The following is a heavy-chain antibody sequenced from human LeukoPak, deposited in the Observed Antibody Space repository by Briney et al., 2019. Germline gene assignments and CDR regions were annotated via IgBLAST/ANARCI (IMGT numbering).Heavy chain of an antibody. CDR2: ISYDGSNK. V-gene: IGHV3-30-3*01. D-gene: IGHD1-26*01. CDR3: ARTIRTGSYFTYGMDV. CDR1: GFTFSSYA. Sequence: GGSLRPSCAASGFTFSSYAMHWVRQAPGKGLEWVAVISYDGSNKYYADSVKGRFTISRDNSKNTLYLQMNSLRAEDTAVYYCARTIRTGSYFTYGMDVWGQGTTVTVSS. J-gene: IGHJ6*02.